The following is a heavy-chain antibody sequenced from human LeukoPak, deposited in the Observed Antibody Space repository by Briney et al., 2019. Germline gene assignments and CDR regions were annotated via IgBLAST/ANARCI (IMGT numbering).Heavy chain of an antibody. CDR2: INPSGATT. CDR1: GYTFTSYY. CDR3: AKEGNSGWVPKY. Sequence: ASVKVSCTASGYTFTSYYIHWVRLAPGQGIEWMGMINPSGATTTYAQNFQGRVTMTRDTSTRTAYMELSSLRSEDTAVYYCAKEGNSGWVPKYWGQGTLVTVSS. V-gene: IGHV1-46*01. J-gene: IGHJ4*02. D-gene: IGHD6-19*01.